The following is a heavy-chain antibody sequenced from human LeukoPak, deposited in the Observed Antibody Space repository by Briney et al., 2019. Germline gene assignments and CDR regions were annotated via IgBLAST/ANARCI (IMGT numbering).Heavy chain of an antibody. CDR2: IHYSGTPT. Sequence: KASETLSLTCSVYGASITSGLYYWGWMRQAPGKGLEWIGTIHYSGTPTFYNPSLESRVSLFSDTSRNDFSLRLRSVTAADTAVYYCAAGGDDAKAGYWGQGTLVTVSS. CDR3: AAGGDDAKAGY. V-gene: IGHV4-39*02. CDR1: GASITSGLYY. J-gene: IGHJ4*02. D-gene: IGHD3-16*01.